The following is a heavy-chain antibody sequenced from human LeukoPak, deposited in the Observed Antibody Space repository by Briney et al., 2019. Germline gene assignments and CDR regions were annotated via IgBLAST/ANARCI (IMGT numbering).Heavy chain of an antibody. CDR3: ARLNSYYYDSGTDYMDV. V-gene: IGHV4-4*02. CDR1: GGSITSSNW. D-gene: IGHD3-10*01. J-gene: IGHJ6*03. Sequence: PSETLSLTCAVSGGSITSSNWWSWVRQPPGKGLEWIGEIYHSGSTNYNPSLKSRVTISVDTSKNQFSLKLSSVTAADTAVYYCARLNSYYYDSGTDYMDVWGKGTTVTISS. CDR2: IYHSGST.